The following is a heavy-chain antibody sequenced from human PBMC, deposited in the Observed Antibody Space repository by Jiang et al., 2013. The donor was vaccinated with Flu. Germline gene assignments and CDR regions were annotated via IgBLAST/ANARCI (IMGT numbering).Heavy chain of an antibody. Sequence: SGSGLVKPSETLSLTCSVSGGSIGSYYWSWIRQPPGKGLEWIGYIYYSGSTNYNPSLKSRVTISVDTSKNQFSLKLSSVTAADTAVYYCARDVAVSSSLNYYYYGMDVWGKGTTVTVSS. V-gene: IGHV4-59*01. J-gene: IGHJ6*04. CDR1: GGSIGSYY. CDR2: IYYSGST. D-gene: IGHD6-6*01. CDR3: ARDVAVSSSLNYYYYGMDV.